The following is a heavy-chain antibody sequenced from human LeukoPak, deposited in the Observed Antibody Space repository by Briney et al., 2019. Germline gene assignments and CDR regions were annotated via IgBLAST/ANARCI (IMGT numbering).Heavy chain of an antibody. Sequence: GGSLRLSCAASGFTFSSYGMHWVRQAPGKGLEWVAVIWYDGSNKYYADSVQGRFTISRDNSKSTLCLQMNSLRAEDTAVYYCAKQLGYCSDGSCYFPYWGQGTLVTVSS. V-gene: IGHV3-33*06. CDR3: AKQLGYCSDGSCYFPY. D-gene: IGHD2-15*01. J-gene: IGHJ4*02. CDR1: GFTFSSYG. CDR2: IWYDGSNK.